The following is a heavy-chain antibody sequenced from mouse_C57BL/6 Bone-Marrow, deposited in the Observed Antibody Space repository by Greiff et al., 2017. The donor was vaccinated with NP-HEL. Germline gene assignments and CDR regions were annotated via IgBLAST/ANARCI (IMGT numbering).Heavy chain of an antibody. D-gene: IGHD1-1*01. Sequence: EVQLQQSGPELVKPGASVKIPCKASGYTFTDYNMDWVKQSHGKSLEWIGDINPNNGGTFYNQKFKGKATLTVDKSSSTAYMELRSLTSEDTAVYYCARPRYDYAMDYWGQGTSVTVSS. J-gene: IGHJ4*01. CDR1: GYTFTDYN. CDR3: ARPRYDYAMDY. V-gene: IGHV1-18*01. CDR2: INPNNGGT.